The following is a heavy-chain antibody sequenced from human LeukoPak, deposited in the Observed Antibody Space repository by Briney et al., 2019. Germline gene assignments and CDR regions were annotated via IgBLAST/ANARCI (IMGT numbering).Heavy chain of an antibody. CDR2: ISSSGSTI. D-gene: IGHD4-17*01. CDR3: ARDPYYGDYVV. Sequence: TGGSLRLSCAASGFTFSSYEMNWVRQAPGKGLEWVSYISSSGSTIYYADSVKGRFTISRDNAKNSLYLQMNSLRAEDTAVYYRARDPYYGDYVVWGQGTLVTVSS. CDR1: GFTFSSYE. J-gene: IGHJ4*02. V-gene: IGHV3-48*03.